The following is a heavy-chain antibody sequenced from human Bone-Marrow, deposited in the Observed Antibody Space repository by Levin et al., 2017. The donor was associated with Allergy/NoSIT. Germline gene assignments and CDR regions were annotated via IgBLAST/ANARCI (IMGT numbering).Heavy chain of an antibody. CDR1: GSSISSGYY. J-gene: IGHJ2*01. V-gene: IGHV4-38-2*02. CDR3: ARDLLYPGPRYFDL. Sequence: SETLSLTCAVSGSSISSGYYWGWIRQPPGKGLEWIGSIYHSGSTYYNPSLKSRVTISVDTSKNQFSLKLSSVTAADTAVYYCARDLLYPGPRYFDLWGRGTLVTVSS. D-gene: IGHD2-8*01. CDR2: IYHSGST.